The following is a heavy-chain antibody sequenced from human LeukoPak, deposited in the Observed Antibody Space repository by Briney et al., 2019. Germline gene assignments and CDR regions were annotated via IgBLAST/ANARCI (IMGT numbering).Heavy chain of an antibody. V-gene: IGHV3-74*01. CDR3: GRGKSPAAVDD. CDR1: GFIFSNYY. CDR2: INSDGSNI. Sequence: GGSLRLSWAASGFIFSNYYMHWVRQAPGKGLVWVSHINSDGSNINYADSVKGRFTISRDNAKNTLYLQMNSLRVEDTALYYCGRGKSPAAVDDWGQGTLVTVPS. D-gene: IGHD2-2*01. J-gene: IGHJ4*02.